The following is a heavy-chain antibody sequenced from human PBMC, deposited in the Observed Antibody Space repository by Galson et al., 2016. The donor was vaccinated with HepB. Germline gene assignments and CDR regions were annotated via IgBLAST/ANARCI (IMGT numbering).Heavy chain of an antibody. V-gene: IGHV5-51*03. J-gene: IGHJ4*02. CDR2: IYPGDSET. Sequence: QSGAEVKKPGESLKIFCKGSGYSFTGFWIGWVRQKPGKGLEWMGIIYPGDSETRYSPSFQGQVTMSVDKSINTAYLQWSSLKASATAIYYCARRTVGYYKGASDYWGQGTLVTVSS. CDR3: ARRTVGYYKGASDY. CDR1: GYSFTGFW. D-gene: IGHD1-26*01.